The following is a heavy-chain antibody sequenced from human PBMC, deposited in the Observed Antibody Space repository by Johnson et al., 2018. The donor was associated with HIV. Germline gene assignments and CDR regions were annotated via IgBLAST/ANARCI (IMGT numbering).Heavy chain of an antibody. J-gene: IGHJ3*02. V-gene: IGHV3-53*01. CDR2: IYSGGST. CDR3: ARDPSPIVGATYAFDI. Sequence: VQLVESGGGLIQPGGSLRLSCAASGFTVSSNYMRWVRQAPGKGLEWVSVIYSGGSTYYADSVKGRFTIPRDNSKNTLYLQMNSLSDEDTAVYYCARDPSPIVGATYAFDIWGQGTMVTVSS. CDR1: GFTVSSNY. D-gene: IGHD1-26*01.